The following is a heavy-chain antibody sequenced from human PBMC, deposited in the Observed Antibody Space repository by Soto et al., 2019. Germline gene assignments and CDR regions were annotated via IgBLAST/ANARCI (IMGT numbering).Heavy chain of an antibody. D-gene: IGHD4-4*01. CDR3: AKDLGYSNYVPFDY. CDR2: ISYDGSNK. J-gene: IGHJ4*02. V-gene: IGHV3-30*18. Sequence: GGSLRLSCAASGFTFSSYGMHWVRQAPGKGLEWVAVISYDGSNKYYADSVKGRFTSSRDNSKNTLYLQMNSLRAEDTAVYYCAKDLGYSNYVPFDYWGQGTLVTVSS. CDR1: GFTFSSYG.